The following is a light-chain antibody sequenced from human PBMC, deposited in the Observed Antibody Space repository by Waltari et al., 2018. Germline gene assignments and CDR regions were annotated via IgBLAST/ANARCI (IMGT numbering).Light chain of an antibody. CDR2: DAS. V-gene: IGKV3-11*01. J-gene: IGKJ3*01. Sequence: EVVLTQSPATLSLFPGERAILSCRASQSVSRSLAWYQQKPGLAPRLLIYDASNRATGIPARFSGSGSGTDFTLTISSLQPEDFATYYCQQSYSTPVTFGPGTKVDIK. CDR1: QSVSRS. CDR3: QQSYSTPVT.